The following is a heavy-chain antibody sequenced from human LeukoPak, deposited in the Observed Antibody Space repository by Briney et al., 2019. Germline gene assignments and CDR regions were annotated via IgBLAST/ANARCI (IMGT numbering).Heavy chain of an antibody. CDR3: SVGWNFDY. D-gene: IGHD2-15*01. CDR1: GGSINSDTSY. J-gene: IGHJ4*02. V-gene: IGHV4-61*02. Sequence: KPSQTLSLTCTVSGGSINSDTSYWSWIRQPAGKGLEWIGRIYTSGSTNYNPSLKSRVTMSLDPSKKQFSLKLTSVTAADTAVYYCSVGWNFDYWGQGTLVTVSS. CDR2: IYTSGST.